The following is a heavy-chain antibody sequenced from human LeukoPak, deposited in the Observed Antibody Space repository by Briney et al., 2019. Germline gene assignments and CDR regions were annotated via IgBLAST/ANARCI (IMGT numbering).Heavy chain of an antibody. V-gene: IGHV3-48*01. J-gene: IGHJ4*02. CDR2: ISSSSSTI. D-gene: IGHD6-19*01. CDR3: ARERHSSGWHPA. CDR1: GFTFSSYS. Sequence: PGGSLRLSCAASGFTFSSYSMNWVRQAPGKGLEWVSYISSSSSTIYYVDSVKGRFTISRDNAKNSLYLQMNSLRAEDTAVYYCARERHSSGWHPAGGQGTLVTVSS.